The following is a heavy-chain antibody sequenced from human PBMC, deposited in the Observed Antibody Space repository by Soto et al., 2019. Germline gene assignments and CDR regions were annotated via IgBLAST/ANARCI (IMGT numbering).Heavy chain of an antibody. Sequence: QVQLVQSGAEVKKPGASVKVSCKASGYTFTSYGISWVRQAPGQGLEWMGWISAYNGNTNYAQKLQGRVTMTTDTSTSTAYMELRSLRSDDTAVYYCARDPDSSSSYVPPDYYYGMDVWGQGTTVTVSS. D-gene: IGHD6-13*01. J-gene: IGHJ6*02. CDR3: ARDPDSSSSYVPPDYYYGMDV. CDR1: GYTFTSYG. V-gene: IGHV1-18*01. CDR2: ISAYNGNT.